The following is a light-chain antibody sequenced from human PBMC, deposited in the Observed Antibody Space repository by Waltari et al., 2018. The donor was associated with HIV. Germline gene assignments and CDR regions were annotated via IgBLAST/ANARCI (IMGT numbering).Light chain of an antibody. V-gene: IGLV3-21*02. J-gene: IGLJ2*01. Sequence: SYVLTQPPSVSVAPGQTARITCGGNNIAATKSVHWYRLNPGQAPVVVIYDDLARPSGIPDRFPGSSSGDTATRTTSRAEAGDEADYYCQVWDGRGDPVIFGGGTKLAVV. CDR1: NIAATKS. CDR2: DDL. CDR3: QVWDGRGDPVI.